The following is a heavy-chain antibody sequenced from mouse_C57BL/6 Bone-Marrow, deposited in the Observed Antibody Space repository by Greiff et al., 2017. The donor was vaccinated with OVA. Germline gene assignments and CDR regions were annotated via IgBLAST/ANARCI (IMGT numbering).Heavy chain of an antibody. CDR2: IYPYNGVS. D-gene: IGHD1-1*01. Sequence: EVQLQQPGPELVKPGASVKISCKASGYSFTGYYMHWVKQSHGNILDWIGYIYPYNGVSSYNQKFKGKATLTVDKSSSTAYMELRSLTSEDSAVYYCAREGTTVVEDYFDYWGQGTTLTVSS. CDR1: GYSFTGYY. J-gene: IGHJ2*01. V-gene: IGHV1-31*01. CDR3: AREGTTVVEDYFDY.